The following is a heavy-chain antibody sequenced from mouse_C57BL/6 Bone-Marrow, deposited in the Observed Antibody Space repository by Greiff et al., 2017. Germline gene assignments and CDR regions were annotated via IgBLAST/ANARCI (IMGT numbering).Heavy chain of an antibody. CDR2: IYPSDSET. CDR3: ASAGYCGSGWYFDV. Sequence: QVQLQQPGAELVRPGSSVKLSCKASGYTFTSYWMDWVKQRPGQGLEWIGNIYPSDSETHYNQKFKDKATLTVDKSSSTAYMQLSRLTSEDSAVYYCASAGYCGSGWYFDVWGTGTTVTVSS. CDR1: GYTFTSYW. V-gene: IGHV1-61*01. J-gene: IGHJ1*03. D-gene: IGHD1-1*01.